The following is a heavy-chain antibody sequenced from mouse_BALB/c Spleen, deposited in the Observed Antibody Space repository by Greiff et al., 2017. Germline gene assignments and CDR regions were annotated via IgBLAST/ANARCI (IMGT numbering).Heavy chain of an antibody. CDR3: AGDSDDGYYRWYFDF. CDR1: GFPFSDYY. V-gene: IGHV5-4*02. Sequence: DVMLVESGGGLVKPGGSLKLSCAASGFPFSDYYMYWVRQTPEKRLEWVATISDGGSYTYYPDSVKGRFTISRDNAKNNLYLQMSSLKSEDTAMYYCAGDSDDGYYRWYFDFWGAGTTVTVSS. J-gene: IGHJ1*01. D-gene: IGHD2-3*01. CDR2: ISDGGSYT.